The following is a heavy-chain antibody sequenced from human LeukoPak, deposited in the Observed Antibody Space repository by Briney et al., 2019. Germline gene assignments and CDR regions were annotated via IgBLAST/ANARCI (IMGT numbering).Heavy chain of an antibody. CDR1: GFTFSTYA. V-gene: IGHV3-33*03. Sequence: GGSLRLSCAASGFTFSTYAMGWVRQAPGKGLEWVAVIWYDGSNKYYADSVKGRFTISRDKTKNTLYMQMNSLRAEDTAVYYCAKSAYYDASGYYREYYFDYWGQGTLVTVSS. D-gene: IGHD3-22*01. J-gene: IGHJ4*02. CDR2: IWYDGSNK. CDR3: AKSAYYDASGYYREYYFDY.